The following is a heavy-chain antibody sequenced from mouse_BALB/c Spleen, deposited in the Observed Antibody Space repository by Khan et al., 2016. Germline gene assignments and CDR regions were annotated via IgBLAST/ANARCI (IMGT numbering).Heavy chain of an antibody. CDR3: TRSPYDYDVGFAY. D-gene: IGHD2-4*01. CDR2: IDPANGNT. J-gene: IGHJ3*01. V-gene: IGHV14-3*02. CDR1: GFNIKDTY. Sequence: VQLQQPGAELVKPGASVKLSCTASGFNIKDTYMHWVKQRPEQGLEWIGRIDPANGNTKYDPKFQGKATLTADTSSNTAYLQLSSLTSEDTAVCYCTRSPYDYDVGFAYWGLWTLFTVSA.